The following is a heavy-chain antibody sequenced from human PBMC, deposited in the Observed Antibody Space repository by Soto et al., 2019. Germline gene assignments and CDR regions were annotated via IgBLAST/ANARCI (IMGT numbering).Heavy chain of an antibody. CDR3: AKVSLCSGGSCFIYFDY. J-gene: IGHJ4*02. CDR1: GFTFDDYA. D-gene: IGHD2-15*01. CDR2: ISWNSGSI. Sequence: GGSLRLSCAASGFTFDDYAMHWVRQAPGKGLEWVSGISWNSGSIGYADSVKGRFTISRDNAKNSLYLQMNSLRAEDTALYYCAKVSLCSGGSCFIYFDYWGQGTLVTVSS. V-gene: IGHV3-9*01.